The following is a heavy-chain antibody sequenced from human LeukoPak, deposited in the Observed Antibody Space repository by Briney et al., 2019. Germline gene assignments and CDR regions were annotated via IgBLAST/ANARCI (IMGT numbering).Heavy chain of an antibody. CDR1: GFTFSNYA. Sequence: GGSLRLSCAASGFTFSNYAMSWVRQAPGKGLEWVSAITNSGDNTYYADSVKGRFTISRDNSKNTLYLQINSLRSEDTAIYYCAKAPMEDSWYIHFDYWGQGTLVTVSS. CDR3: AKAPMEDSWYIHFDY. D-gene: IGHD6-13*01. V-gene: IGHV3-23*01. CDR2: ITNSGDNT. J-gene: IGHJ4*02.